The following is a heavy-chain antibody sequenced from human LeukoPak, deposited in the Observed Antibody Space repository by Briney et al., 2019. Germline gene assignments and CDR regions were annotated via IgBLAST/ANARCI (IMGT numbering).Heavy chain of an antibody. CDR2: NHYSGNT. Sequence: PSETLSLTCSVSGVSISSYYWTWIRQPPGKGLEWIGYNHYSGNTNYHPSLKSRVTLSVDASKNLLSQRLSSVTAADTAVYYCGRDVYDSGGYYLGIDPWGQGMLVTVSS. CDR1: GVSISSYY. J-gene: IGHJ5*02. CDR3: GRDVYDSGGYYLGIDP. V-gene: IGHV4-59*01. D-gene: IGHD3-22*01.